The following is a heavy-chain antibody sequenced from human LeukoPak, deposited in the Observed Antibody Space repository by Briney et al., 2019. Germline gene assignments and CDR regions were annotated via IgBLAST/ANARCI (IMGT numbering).Heavy chain of an antibody. CDR2: ISDSGAGT. Sequence: GGSLRLSCAASGLTFSSYAMSWVRRAPGKGLEWVSAISDSGAGTYYADSVKGRFTISRDNAKNSLYLQMNSLRAEDTALYYCAKDMEYSSGWYGSFDYWGQGTLVTVSS. V-gene: IGHV3-23*01. J-gene: IGHJ4*02. CDR3: AKDMEYSSGWYGSFDY. CDR1: GLTFSSYA. D-gene: IGHD6-19*01.